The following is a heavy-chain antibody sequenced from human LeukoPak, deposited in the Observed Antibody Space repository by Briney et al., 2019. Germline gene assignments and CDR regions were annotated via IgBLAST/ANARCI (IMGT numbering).Heavy chain of an antibody. CDR1: GFTFSSYA. J-gene: IGHJ4*02. CDR2: ISGSGGST. V-gene: IGHV3-23*01. CDR3: AKGSVGYCSGGSCYQDFDY. Sequence: PGGSLRLSCAASGFTFSSYAMSWVRQAPGKGLEWVSAISGSGGSTYYADSVKGRFTISRDNSKNTLYLQMNSLRAEDTAVYYCAKGSVGYCSGGSCYQDFDYWGQGTLVTVSS. D-gene: IGHD2-15*01.